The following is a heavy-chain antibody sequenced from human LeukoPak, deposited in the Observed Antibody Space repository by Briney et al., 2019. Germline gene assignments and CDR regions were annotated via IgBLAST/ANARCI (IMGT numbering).Heavy chain of an antibody. CDR3: ARVVIVPAQWYFDL. Sequence: ASVKVSCKASGYAFTSYGISWVRQAPGQGLEWMGWIGAYNGNTNYAQKLQGRVTMTTDTSTSTAYMELRSLRSDDTAVYYCARVVIVPAQWYFDLWGRGTLVTVSS. D-gene: IGHD2-2*01. CDR1: GYAFTSYG. V-gene: IGHV1-18*01. J-gene: IGHJ2*01. CDR2: IGAYNGNT.